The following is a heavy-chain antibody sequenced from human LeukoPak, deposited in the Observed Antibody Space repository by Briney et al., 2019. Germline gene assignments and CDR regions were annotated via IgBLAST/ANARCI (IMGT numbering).Heavy chain of an antibody. CDR1: GGPISGYH. D-gene: IGHD4-23*01. CDR2: IYHSGST. Sequence: SSETLSLTCTVSGGPISGYHWSWIRQPPGKGLEWIGYIYHSGSTYYNPSLKSRVTISVDRSKNQFSLKLSSVTAADTAVYYCARGKAGGGDYWGQGTLVTVSS. V-gene: IGHV4-30-2*01. CDR3: ARGKAGGGDY. J-gene: IGHJ4*02.